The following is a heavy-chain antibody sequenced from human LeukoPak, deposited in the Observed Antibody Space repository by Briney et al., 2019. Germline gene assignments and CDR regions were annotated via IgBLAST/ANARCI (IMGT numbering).Heavy chain of an antibody. Sequence: GGSLRLSCAGSGFIFNNYAMHWVRQPPGKGLEWVSGISWNSGSIDYADSVKGRFTVSRDNAKNSLYLQMNSLRVEDTAFYYCAKDNRRHYTSGPNPDSLHWGQGALATVSS. J-gene: IGHJ4*02. CDR1: GFIFNNYA. V-gene: IGHV3-9*01. D-gene: IGHD6-19*01. CDR2: ISWNSGSI. CDR3: AKDNRRHYTSGPNPDSLH.